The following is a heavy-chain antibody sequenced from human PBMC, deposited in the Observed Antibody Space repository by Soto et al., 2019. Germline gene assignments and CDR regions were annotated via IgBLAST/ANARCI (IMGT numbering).Heavy chain of an antibody. Sequence: ILSLTCAVSGGSISSGGYSWSWIRQPPGKGLEWIGYIYHSGSTYYNPSLKSRVTISVDRSKNQFSLKLSSVTAADTAVYYCARAIGWFGQLLGGYYFDYWGQGTLVTVSS. CDR3: ARAIGWFGQLLGGYYFDY. CDR2: IYHSGST. J-gene: IGHJ4*02. D-gene: IGHD3-10*01. V-gene: IGHV4-30-2*01. CDR1: GGSISSGGYS.